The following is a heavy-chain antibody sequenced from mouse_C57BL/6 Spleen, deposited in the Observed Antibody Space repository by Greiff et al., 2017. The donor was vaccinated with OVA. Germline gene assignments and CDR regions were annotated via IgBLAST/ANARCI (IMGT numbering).Heavy chain of an antibody. V-gene: IGHV1-81*01. CDR2: IYPRSGNT. J-gene: IGHJ3*01. D-gene: IGHD3-2*02. Sequence: QVHVKQSGAELARPGASVKLSCKASGYTFTSYGISWVKQRTGQGLEWIGEIYPRSGNTYYNEKFKGKATLTADKSSSTAYMELRSLTSEDSAVYFCARPDSSGPFAYWGQGTLVTVSA. CDR1: GYTFTSYG. CDR3: ARPDSSGPFAY.